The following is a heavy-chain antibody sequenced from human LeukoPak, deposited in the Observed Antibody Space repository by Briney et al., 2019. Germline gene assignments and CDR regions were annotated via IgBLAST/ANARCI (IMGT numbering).Heavy chain of an antibody. CDR3: ARNKDTAMVTSYFDY. CDR2: MNPNSGNT. Sequence: ASVTVSCKASGYTFTSYDINWVRQATGQGLEWMGWMNPNSGNTGYAQKFQGRVTITADESTSTAYMELSSLRSEDTAVYYCARNKDTAMVTSYFDYWGQGTLVTVSS. D-gene: IGHD5-18*01. J-gene: IGHJ4*02. V-gene: IGHV1-8*01. CDR1: GYTFTSYD.